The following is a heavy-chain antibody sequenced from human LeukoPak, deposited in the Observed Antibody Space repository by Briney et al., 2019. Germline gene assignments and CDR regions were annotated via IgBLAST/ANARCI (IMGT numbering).Heavy chain of an antibody. CDR1: GFTFTNAW. V-gene: IGHV3-15*01. D-gene: IGHD1-1*01. CDR2: IKTKAEGGTT. Sequence: PGGSLRLSCAASGFTFTNAWISWVRQAPGKGLEWVGRIKTKAEGGTTDYAAPVKGRFSISRDDSKNTLYLQMNSLKTEDTAVYYCTPPPGAGIVDYWGQGTLVTVSS. J-gene: IGHJ4*02. CDR3: TPPPGAGIVDY.